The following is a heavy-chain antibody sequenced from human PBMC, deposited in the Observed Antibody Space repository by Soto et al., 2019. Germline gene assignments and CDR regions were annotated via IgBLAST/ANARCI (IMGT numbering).Heavy chain of an antibody. V-gene: IGHV3-73*02. CDR3: TRRRYCGGDCFDDY. J-gene: IGHJ4*02. CDR1: GFTFSGST. Sequence: EVQLVESGGGLVQPGGSLKLSCAASGFTFSGSTMHWVRQASGKGLEWVGRIRSKGNSYATAYAASVKGRFTISRDDSKNTAYLQMNSLKTEDTAMYYCTRRRYCGGDCFDDYWGQGTLVTVSS. CDR2: IRSKGNSYAT. D-gene: IGHD2-21*02.